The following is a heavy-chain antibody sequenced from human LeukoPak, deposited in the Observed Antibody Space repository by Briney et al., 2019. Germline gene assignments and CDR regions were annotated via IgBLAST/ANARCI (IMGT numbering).Heavy chain of an antibody. CDR3: ASDAFDI. V-gene: IGHV4-34*01. Sequence: SETLSLTCAVYGGSFSGYYWSWIRQPPGKGLEWIGEINHSGSTNYNPSLKSRVTISVDTSKNQFSLKLSSVTAADTAVYYCASDAFDIWSQGTMVTVSS. J-gene: IGHJ3*02. CDR1: GGSFSGYY. CDR2: INHSGST.